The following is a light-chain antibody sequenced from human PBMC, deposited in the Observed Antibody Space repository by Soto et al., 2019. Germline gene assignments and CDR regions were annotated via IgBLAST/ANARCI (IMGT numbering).Light chain of an antibody. V-gene: IGKV3-20*01. Sequence: EIVLTQSPGTLSLFPGERATLSCKTSQSVSSSSFAWYQQKPGQAPRLLIYGASSRAPGIPDRFSGSGSGTDFTLTISRLEPEDFAVYYCKQYGSSSWTFGQGTKVEIK. CDR1: QSVSSSS. J-gene: IGKJ1*01. CDR2: GAS. CDR3: KQYGSSSWT.